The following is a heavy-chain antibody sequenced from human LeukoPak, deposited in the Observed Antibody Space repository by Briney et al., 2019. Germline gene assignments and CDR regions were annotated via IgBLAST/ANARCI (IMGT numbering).Heavy chain of an antibody. J-gene: IGHJ4*02. V-gene: IGHV3-23*01. CDR2: ISGSGGST. Sequence: GGSLRLSCAASGFTFSSYGMSWVRQAPGKGLEWVPAISGSGGSTYYADSVKGRFTISRDNSKNTLYLQMNSLRAEDTAVYYCAKARGSSGYNFDYWGQGTLVTVSS. CDR3: AKARGSSGYNFDY. D-gene: IGHD6-19*01. CDR1: GFTFSSYG.